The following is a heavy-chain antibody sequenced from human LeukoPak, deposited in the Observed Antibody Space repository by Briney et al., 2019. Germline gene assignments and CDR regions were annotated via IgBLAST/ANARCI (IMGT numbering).Heavy chain of an antibody. CDR3: ARKNDFEI. CDR2: IYYSGRT. J-gene: IGHJ3*02. V-gene: IGHV4-59*01. CDR1: GGSISSDH. Sequence: SETLSLTCSVSGGSISSDHWNWIRQTPGKGLGWIGCIYYSGRTYYNPSLKSRVTISVDMSKSQFSLRLTSVTAADTAVYYCARKNDFEIWGRGTLVTVSS. D-gene: IGHD2/OR15-2a*01.